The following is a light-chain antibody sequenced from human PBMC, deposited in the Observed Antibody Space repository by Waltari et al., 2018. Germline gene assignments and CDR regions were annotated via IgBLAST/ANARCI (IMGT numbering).Light chain of an antibody. CDR2: GGT. CDR3: QSYDTSLSVV. Sequence: QSVLTQPPSVSGAPGQRVTISCTGSGSNIGAGYDVHWYQPLPRAAPKLLIYGGTSRPLGVPARFCGSTSGTSASLAITGLQAEDEADYYCQSYDTSLSVVFGGGTKLTVL. V-gene: IGLV1-40*01. J-gene: IGLJ3*02. CDR1: GSNIGAGYD.